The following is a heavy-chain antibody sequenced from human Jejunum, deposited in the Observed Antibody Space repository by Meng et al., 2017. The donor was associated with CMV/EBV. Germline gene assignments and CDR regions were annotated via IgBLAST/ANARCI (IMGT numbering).Heavy chain of an antibody. D-gene: IGHD5-24*01. CDR1: GYTFTSYA. CDR3: ARDSPLDGYSLLDY. J-gene: IGHJ4*02. V-gene: IGHV7-4-1*02. Sequence: QVRLVQSGFELKQPGASVKGSGRPSGYTFTSYAINWVRQAPGQGPDWMGWIDPNTGNPTYDQGFTGRFVFSLDTSVSTAYLQINSLRADDTAVYYCARDSPLDGYSLLDYWGQGTLVTVSS. CDR2: IDPNTGNP.